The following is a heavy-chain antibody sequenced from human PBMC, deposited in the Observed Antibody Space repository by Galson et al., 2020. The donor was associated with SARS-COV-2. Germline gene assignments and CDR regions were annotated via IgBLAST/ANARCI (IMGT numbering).Heavy chain of an antibody. J-gene: IGHJ3*02. Sequence: TGGSLRLSCAASGFTFDDYAMHWVRQAPGKGLEWVSLISGDGGSTYYADSVKGRFTISRDNSKNSLYLQMTSLRTEDTALYYCAKGDITMIVIGAFDIWGQGTMVTVSS. CDR2: ISGDGGST. CDR3: AKGDITMIVIGAFDI. V-gene: IGHV3-43*02. CDR1: GFTFDDYA. D-gene: IGHD3-22*01.